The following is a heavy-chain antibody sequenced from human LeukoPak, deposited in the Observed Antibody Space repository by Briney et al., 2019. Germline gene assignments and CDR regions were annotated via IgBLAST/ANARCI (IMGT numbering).Heavy chain of an antibody. V-gene: IGHV1-69*01. D-gene: IGHD4-17*01. CDR3: ARDPSTVTTGFDY. CDR2: IIPIFGTA. Sequence: SVKVSCKTSGGTFSSYAISWVRQAPGQGLEWMGGIIPIFGTANYAQKFQGRVTITADESTSTAYMELSSLRSEDTAVYYCARDPSTVTTGFDYWGQGTLVTVSS. CDR1: GGTFSSYA. J-gene: IGHJ4*02.